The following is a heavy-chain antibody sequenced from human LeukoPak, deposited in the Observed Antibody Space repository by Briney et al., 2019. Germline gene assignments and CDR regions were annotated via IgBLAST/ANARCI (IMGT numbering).Heavy chain of an antibody. Sequence: ASVKVSCKASGYTFTSYYMHWVRQAPGQGLEWMGIINPSGGSTSYAQKFQGRVTMTRDTSTSTVYMELSSLRSEDTAVYYCARDSRGEYDYVWVSYRYPDYWGQGTLVTVSS. CDR2: INPSGGST. D-gene: IGHD3-16*02. CDR1: GYTFTSYY. CDR3: ARDSRGEYDYVWVSYRYPDY. J-gene: IGHJ4*02. V-gene: IGHV1-46*03.